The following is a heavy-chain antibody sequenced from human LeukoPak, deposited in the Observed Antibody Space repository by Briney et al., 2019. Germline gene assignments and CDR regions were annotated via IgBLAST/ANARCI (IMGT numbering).Heavy chain of an antibody. CDR2: IKDKTDGGTT. CDR1: GFTFSNAR. Sequence: GGSLRLSCAASGFTFSNARMSWVRQAPGKGLEWVGRIKDKTDGGTTDYAAPVKGRFTISRDDSKNTVVLQMNSLKIEDTAVYYCTTIGRTYNWIRFDFWGQGTLVTVSS. V-gene: IGHV3-15*01. D-gene: IGHD1-1*01. J-gene: IGHJ4*02. CDR3: TTIGRTYNWIRFDF.